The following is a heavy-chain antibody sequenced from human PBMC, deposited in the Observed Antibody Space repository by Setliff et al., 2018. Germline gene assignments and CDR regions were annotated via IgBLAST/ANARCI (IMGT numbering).Heavy chain of an antibody. J-gene: IGHJ4*02. Sequence: SDTLSLTCTVSGGSISSSSYYWGWIRQPPGKGLEWIGSIYYSGSTYYNPSLKSRVTISVDTSKNQFSLKLSSVTAADTAVYYCARTLYDYDILTGPGYYFDYWGQGTLVTVSS. V-gene: IGHV4-39*07. D-gene: IGHD3-9*01. CDR3: ARTLYDYDILTGPGYYFDY. CDR2: IYYSGST. CDR1: GGSISSSSYY.